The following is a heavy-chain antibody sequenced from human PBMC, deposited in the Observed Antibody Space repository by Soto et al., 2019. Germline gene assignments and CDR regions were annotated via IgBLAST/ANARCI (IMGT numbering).Heavy chain of an antibody. D-gene: IGHD1-26*01. J-gene: IGHJ6*02. CDR1: GGTFDNFI. V-gene: IGHV1-69*01. CDR2: IVPMLGTP. Sequence: QVQLVQSGAEVKEPGSSVRVSCKASGGTFDNFIMNWVRQTPGQGLEWMGGIVPMLGTPTYAEKFKGRVTISATGSTSTMYMEVTSLRSEDTAIYYGARNGTYSSSLSEDPAMYVCGQGTTVTGSS. CDR3: ARNGTYSSSLSEDPAMYV.